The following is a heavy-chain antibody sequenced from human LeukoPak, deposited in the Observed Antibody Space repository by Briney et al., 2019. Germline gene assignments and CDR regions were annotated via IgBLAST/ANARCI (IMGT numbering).Heavy chain of an antibody. D-gene: IGHD3-10*01. CDR3: AKGKNTGSYLSHVDY. V-gene: IGHV3-7*03. CDR2: IKQDGSEK. J-gene: IGHJ4*02. CDR1: GFTFSSYW. Sequence: GGSLRLSCAASGFTFSSYWMSWVRQAPGKGLEWVANIKQDGSEKYYVDSVKGRFTISRDNAKNSLYLQMNSLRTEDTALYYCAKGKNTGSYLSHVDYWGQGTLVTVSS.